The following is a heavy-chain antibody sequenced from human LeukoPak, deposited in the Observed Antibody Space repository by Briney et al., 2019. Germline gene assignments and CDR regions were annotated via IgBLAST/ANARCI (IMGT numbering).Heavy chain of an antibody. D-gene: IGHD3-10*01. V-gene: IGHV3-53*01. CDR2: IYSGGST. CDR3: ARASLFTMFRGDAFDI. Sequence: GGSLRLSCAASGFTVSSNYMSWVRQAPGKGLEWVSVIYSGGSTYYADSVKGRFTISRDNSKNTLYLQMNSLRAEDAAVYYCARASLFTMFRGDAFDIWGQGTMVTVS. J-gene: IGHJ3*02. CDR1: GFTVSSNY.